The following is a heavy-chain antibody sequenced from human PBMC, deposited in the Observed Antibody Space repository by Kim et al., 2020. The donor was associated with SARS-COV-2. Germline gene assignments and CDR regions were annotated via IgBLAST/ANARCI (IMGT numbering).Heavy chain of an antibody. V-gene: IGHV3-13*04. CDR3: ARGPDATLLWFGEPGDWYFDL. D-gene: IGHD3-10*01. CDR1: GFTFSSYD. CDR2: IGTAGDT. J-gene: IGHJ2*01. Sequence: GGSLRLSCAASGFTFSSYDMHWVRQATGKGLEWVSAIGTAGDTYYPGSVKGRFTISRENAKNSLYLQMNSLRAGDTAVYYCARGPDATLLWFGEPGDWYFDLWGRGTLVTVSS.